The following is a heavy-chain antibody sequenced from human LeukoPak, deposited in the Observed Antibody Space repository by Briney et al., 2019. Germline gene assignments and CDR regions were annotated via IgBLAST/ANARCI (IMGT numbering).Heavy chain of an antibody. CDR1: GYTFTGYY. J-gene: IGHJ4*02. CDR2: INPNSGGT. D-gene: IGHD3-22*01. V-gene: IGHV1-2*02. CDR3: ASLITMIRAYYFDY. Sequence: ASVTVSCKASGYTFTGYYMHWVRQAPGQGLEWMGWINPNSGGTNYAQKFQGRVTMTRDTSISTAYMELSRLRSDDTAVYYCASLITMIRAYYFDYWGQGTLVTVSS.